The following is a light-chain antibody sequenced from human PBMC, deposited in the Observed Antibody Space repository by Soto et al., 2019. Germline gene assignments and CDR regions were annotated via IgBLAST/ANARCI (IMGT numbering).Light chain of an antibody. CDR3: CSYAGSYTVWV. CDR1: SSDVGGYKY. J-gene: IGLJ3*02. CDR2: DVS. Sequence: QSALTQPRSVSGSPGQSVTISCTGTSSDVGGYKYVSWYQHHPGKAPKLMIYDVSKRPSGVPDRFSGSKSGNTASLTISGLQAEDEADYYCCSYAGSYTVWVFGGGTKLTVL. V-gene: IGLV2-11*01.